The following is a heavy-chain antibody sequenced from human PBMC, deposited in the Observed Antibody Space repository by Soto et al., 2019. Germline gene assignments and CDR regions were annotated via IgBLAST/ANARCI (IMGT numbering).Heavy chain of an antibody. V-gene: IGHV1-8*01. CDR2: MNPNSGNT. J-gene: IGHJ5*02. CDR1: GYTFTSYD. Sequence: QVQLVQSGAEVKKPGASVKVSCKASGYTFTSYDINWVRQATGQGLEWMGWMNPNSGNTGYAQKFQGRVTMTRNTSISTAYMELSSLRSXDTAVXYCALSQYTTRYNWFDPWGQGTLVTVSS. D-gene: IGHD1-1*01. CDR3: ALSQYTTRYNWFDP.